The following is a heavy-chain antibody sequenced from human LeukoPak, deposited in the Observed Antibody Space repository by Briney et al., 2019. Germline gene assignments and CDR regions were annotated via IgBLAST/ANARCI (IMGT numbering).Heavy chain of an antibody. CDR3: AKLGYYYGSGSYYRYYYYYGMDV. V-gene: IGHV3-21*04. CDR2: ISSGSRSI. CDR1: GFTFSSYT. J-gene: IGHJ6*02. D-gene: IGHD3-10*01. Sequence: GGSLRLSCAASGFTFSSYTMNWVRQAPGKGLEWVSSISSGSRSIFYADSVKGRFTISRDNAKNSLYLQMNSLRAEDTALYYCAKLGYYYGSGSYYRYYYYYGMDVWGQGTTVTVSS.